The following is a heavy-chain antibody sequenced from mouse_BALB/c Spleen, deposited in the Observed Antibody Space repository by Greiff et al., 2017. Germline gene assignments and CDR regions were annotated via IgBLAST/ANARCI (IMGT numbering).Heavy chain of an antibody. CDR2: ISDGGSYT. V-gene: IGHV5-4*02. D-gene: IGHD1-1*02. CDR3: ARDRWLNYYAMDY. J-gene: IGHJ4*01. Sequence: EVMLVESGGGLVKPGGSLKLSCAASGFTFSDYYMYWVRQTPEKRLEWVATISDGGSYTYYPDSVKGRFTISRDNAKNNLYLQMSSLKSEDTAMYYCARDRWLNYYAMDYWGQGTSVTVSS. CDR1: GFTFSDYY.